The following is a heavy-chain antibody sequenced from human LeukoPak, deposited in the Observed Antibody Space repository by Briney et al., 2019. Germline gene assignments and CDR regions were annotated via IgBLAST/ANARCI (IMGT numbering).Heavy chain of an antibody. V-gene: IGHV5-51*01. CDR2: IYPGDSDT. J-gene: IGHJ4*02. CDR3: AKKGYCGGGDCYVDY. CDR1: GYSFTSYW. Sequence: PGESLKISCKGSGYSFTSYWIGWVRQMPGKGLEWMGIIYPGDSDTRYSPSFQGQVTFSADRSTTTAYLHWSSLKASDTAMYYCAKKGYCGGGDCYVDYWGQGTLVTVSS. D-gene: IGHD2-15*01.